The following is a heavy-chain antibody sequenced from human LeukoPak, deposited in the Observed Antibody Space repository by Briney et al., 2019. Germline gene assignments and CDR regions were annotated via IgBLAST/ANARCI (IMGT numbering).Heavy chain of an antibody. V-gene: IGHV3-74*01. J-gene: IGHJ4*02. CDR1: GFTFSSYW. CDR2: INSDGSNT. D-gene: IGHD3-10*01. Sequence: HTGGSLRLSCAASGFTFSSYWMNWVRQAPGKGLVWVSRINSDGSNTKYADSVKGRFTISRDNAKNTLYLQMNSLRAEDTAVYYCAKRGPGSPQSGKYYFDYWGQGTLVTVSS. CDR3: AKRGPGSPQSGKYYFDY.